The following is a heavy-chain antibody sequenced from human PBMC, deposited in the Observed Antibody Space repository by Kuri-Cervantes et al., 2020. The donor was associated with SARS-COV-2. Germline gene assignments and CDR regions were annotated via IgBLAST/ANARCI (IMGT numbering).Heavy chain of an antibody. D-gene: IGHD3-16*02. J-gene: IGHJ4*02. CDR2: IWYDGSNK. CDR3: ARDTVRGVIRYYFDY. CDR1: GFTFSSYG. V-gene: IGHV3-33*08. Sequence: GGSLRLSCAASGFTFSSYGMHWVRQAPGKGLEWVAAIWYDGSNKYYADSVKGRFTISRDNSKNTLYLQMNSLRAEDTAVYYCARDTVRGVIRYYFDYWGQGTLVTVSS.